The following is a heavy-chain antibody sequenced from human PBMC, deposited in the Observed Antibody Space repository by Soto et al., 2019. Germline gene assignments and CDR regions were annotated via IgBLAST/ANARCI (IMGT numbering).Heavy chain of an antibody. CDR1: GGTFSSYA. Sequence: SVKVSCKASGGTFSSYAISWVRQAPGQGREWMGGIIPIFGTANYAQKFQGRVTITSDQSTSTAYTELSSLRSEDTAVYYCARVLSSSWSRGPYWFDPWGQGXLVTVSS. D-gene: IGHD6-13*01. V-gene: IGHV1-69*13. J-gene: IGHJ5*02. CDR3: ARVLSSSWSRGPYWFDP. CDR2: IIPIFGTA.